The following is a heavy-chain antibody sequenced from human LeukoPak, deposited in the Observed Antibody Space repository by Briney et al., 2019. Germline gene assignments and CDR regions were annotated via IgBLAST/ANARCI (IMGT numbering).Heavy chain of an antibody. D-gene: IGHD6-6*01. CDR1: GFTFSTYW. CDR3: ARLWDSCSSRHFDY. V-gene: IGHV3-74*01. Sequence: HPGGSLRLSCAASGFTFSTYWMHWVRQAPGKGLVWVSHINSDESNTNYADSVKGRFTISRDNAKNTLYLQMNNLRAEDTAVYFCARLWDSCSSRHFDYWGQGTLVTVSS. CDR2: INSDESNT. J-gene: IGHJ4*02.